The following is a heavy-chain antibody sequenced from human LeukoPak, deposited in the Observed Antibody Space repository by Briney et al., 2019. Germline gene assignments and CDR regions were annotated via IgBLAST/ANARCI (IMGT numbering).Heavy chain of an antibody. CDR3: AKDLQWELPRGDALDI. Sequence: ASVKVSCKSSGYTFTDYHMHWVRQAPGQGLEWMGWINPKSGSTNYAQNFQGRVTMTRDTSISTAYMELSRLRSDDTAVYYCAKDLQWELPRGDALDIWGQGTMVTVSS. D-gene: IGHD1-26*01. V-gene: IGHV1-2*02. J-gene: IGHJ3*02. CDR1: GYTFTDYH. CDR2: INPKSGST.